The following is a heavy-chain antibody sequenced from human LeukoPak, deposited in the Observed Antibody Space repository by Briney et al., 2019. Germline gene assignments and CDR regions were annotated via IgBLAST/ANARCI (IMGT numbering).Heavy chain of an antibody. J-gene: IGHJ4*02. CDR2: ISSSSSYI. D-gene: IGHD5-18*01. Sequence: TTGGSLRLSCAASGFTFSSYSMNWVRQAPGKGLEWVSSISSSSSYIYYADSVKGRFTISRDNAKNSLYLQMSSLRDEDTAVYYCARDSEVDTGMAHFDYWGQGTLVTVSS. CDR1: GFTFSSYS. V-gene: IGHV3-21*01. CDR3: ARDSEVDTGMAHFDY.